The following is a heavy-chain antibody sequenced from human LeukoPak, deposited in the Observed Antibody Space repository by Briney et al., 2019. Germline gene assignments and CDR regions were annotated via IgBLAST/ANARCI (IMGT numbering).Heavy chain of an antibody. CDR2: IYYSGST. CDR1: GGSISNYY. CDR3: ARRVLRYFDWLSAEYYFDY. D-gene: IGHD3-9*01. Sequence: SETLSLTCTVSGGSISNYYWNWIRQPPGEGLEWIGYIYYSGSTNYNPSLKSRVTISVDTSKNQFSLKLSSVTAADTAVYYCARRVLRYFDWLSAEYYFDYWGQGTLVTVSS. J-gene: IGHJ4*02. V-gene: IGHV4-59*08.